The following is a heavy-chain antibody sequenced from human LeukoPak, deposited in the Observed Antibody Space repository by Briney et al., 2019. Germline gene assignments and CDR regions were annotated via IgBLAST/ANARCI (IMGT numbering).Heavy chain of an antibody. J-gene: IGHJ4*02. Sequence: PGGSLRLSCAASGFTFSTYAMHWVRQAPGKGLEWVAVISYDGNNKYYADSVKGRFIISRDNSKNTLYLQMNSLRAEDTAVYYCARVDCDPTSCYAYHFDYWGQGTLVTASS. CDR2: ISYDGNNK. CDR3: ARVDCDPTSCYAYHFDY. CDR1: GFTFSTYA. D-gene: IGHD2-2*01. V-gene: IGHV3-30-3*01.